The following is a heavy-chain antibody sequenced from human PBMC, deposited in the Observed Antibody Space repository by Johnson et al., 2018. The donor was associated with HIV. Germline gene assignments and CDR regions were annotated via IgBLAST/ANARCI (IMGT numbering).Heavy chain of an antibody. CDR1: GFTFSSYS. J-gene: IGHJ3*02. D-gene: IGHD2-8*01. Sequence: VQLVESGGGVVQPGTSLRLSCAASGFTFSSYSLHWVRQAPGKGLEWVSVIYSGGSTYYADSVKGRFTISRDNSKNTLYLQMNSLRAEDTAVYYCLIRDAFDIWGQGTMVTVSS. V-gene: IGHV3-66*02. CDR2: IYSGGST. CDR3: LIRDAFDI.